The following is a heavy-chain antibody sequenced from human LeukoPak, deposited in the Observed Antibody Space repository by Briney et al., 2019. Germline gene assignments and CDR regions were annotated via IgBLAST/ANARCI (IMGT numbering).Heavy chain of an antibody. D-gene: IGHD6-13*01. CDR3: ATIAAEGWFDP. V-gene: IGHV3-30*03. CDR1: GFTFSSYG. Sequence: GGSLRLSCAASGFTFSSYGMHWVRQAPGKGLEWVAVISYDGSNKYYADSVKGRFTISRDNSKNTLYLQMNSLRAEDTAVYYCATIAAEGWFDPWGQGTLVTVSS. CDR2: ISYDGSNK. J-gene: IGHJ5*02.